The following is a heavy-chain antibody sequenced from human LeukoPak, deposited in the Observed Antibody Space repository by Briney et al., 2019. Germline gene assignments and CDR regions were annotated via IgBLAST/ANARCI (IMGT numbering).Heavy chain of an antibody. CDR3: ARFEWGQTIFGFGNWFDP. J-gene: IGHJ5*02. D-gene: IGHD3-3*01. Sequence: PSETLSLTCAVSGVSISSYYWSWIRQTPGKGLEWIGYIYYSGSTNYNPSLKSRITISVDTSKNQFSLKLNSVTAADTAVYYCARFEWGQTIFGFGNWFDPWGQGTLVTVSS. CDR1: GVSISSYY. CDR2: IYYSGST. V-gene: IGHV4-59*01.